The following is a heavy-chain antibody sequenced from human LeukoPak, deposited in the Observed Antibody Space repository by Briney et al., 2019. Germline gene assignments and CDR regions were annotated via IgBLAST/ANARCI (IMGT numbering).Heavy chain of an antibody. V-gene: IGHV4-59*08. Sequence: SETLSLTCTVSGDSISGGYWSWIRQPPGKRLEWIGYIYYTGNTTYNPSLKSRVTMSIDTSRKLFSLRLTSVTAADTAVYFCARHRGASFDSWGQGNLVTASS. CDR2: IYYTGNT. D-gene: IGHD1-26*01. J-gene: IGHJ4*02. CDR1: GDSISGGY. CDR3: ARHRGASFDS.